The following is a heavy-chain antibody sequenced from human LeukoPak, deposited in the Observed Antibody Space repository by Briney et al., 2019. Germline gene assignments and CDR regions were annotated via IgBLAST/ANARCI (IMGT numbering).Heavy chain of an antibody. D-gene: IGHD6-19*01. V-gene: IGHV1-8*01. J-gene: IGHJ6*03. Sequence: ASVTVSSTASGYTFTSYDINWVRQATGQGLEWMGWMNPNSGNTGYTQKFQGRVTITRNTSISTAYMELSSLRSEDTAVYYCARHPSPDSSGWYSGHYYYYYYMDVWGKGTTVTVSS. CDR3: ARHPSPDSSGWYSGHYYYYYYMDV. CDR2: MNPNSGNT. CDR1: GYTFTSYD.